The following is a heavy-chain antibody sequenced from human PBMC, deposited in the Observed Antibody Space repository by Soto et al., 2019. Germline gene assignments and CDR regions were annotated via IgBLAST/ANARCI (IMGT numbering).Heavy chain of an antibody. CDR2: INAGNGNT. J-gene: IGHJ4*02. V-gene: IGHV1-3*01. CDR1: GYTFTSYA. D-gene: IGHD3-10*01. CDR3: ARVITMVRGVITAPDY. Sequence: GASVKVSCKASGYTFTSYAMHWVRQAPGQRLEWMGWINAGNGNTKYSQKFQGRVTITRDTSASTAYMELSSLRSEDTAVYYCARVITMVRGVITAPDYWGQGTLVTVSS.